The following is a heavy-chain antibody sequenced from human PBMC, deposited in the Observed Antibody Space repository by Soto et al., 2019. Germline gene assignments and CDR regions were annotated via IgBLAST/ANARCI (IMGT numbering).Heavy chain of an antibody. CDR2: IYYSGST. Sequence: SETLSLTCTVSGGSISSGDYYWGWIRQPPGKGLEWIGYIYYSGSTNYNPSLKSRVTISVDTSKNQFSLKLSSVTAADTAVYYCARVAGSPTTVTTFDYWGQGTLVTVS. CDR3: ARVAGSPTTVTTFDY. J-gene: IGHJ4*02. V-gene: IGHV4-61*08. CDR1: GGSISSGDYY. D-gene: IGHD4-17*01.